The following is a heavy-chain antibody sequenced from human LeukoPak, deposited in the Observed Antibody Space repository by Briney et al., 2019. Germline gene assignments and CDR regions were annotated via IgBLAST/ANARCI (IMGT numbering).Heavy chain of an antibody. CDR2: IYYSGST. D-gene: IGHD2-2*03. CDR3: ARVDNDGHYYFDY. V-gene: IGHV4-31*03. J-gene: IGHJ4*02. CDR1: GRSMSSGGYY. Sequence: PSETLSLTCTVSGRSMSSGGYYWRWIRQHPGKGLEWIGYIYYSGSTYYNPSLKSRVTISVDTSKNQFSLKLSSVTAADTAVYYCARVDNDGHYYFDYWGQGTLVTVSS.